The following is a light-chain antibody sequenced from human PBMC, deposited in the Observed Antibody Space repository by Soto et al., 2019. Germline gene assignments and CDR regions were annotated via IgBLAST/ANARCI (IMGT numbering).Light chain of an antibody. V-gene: IGKV1-33*01. CDR1: QDIRNY. Sequence: DIQMTQSPSSLSASVGDRVTITCQASQDIRNYLNWYQQKPGKAPKLLNFDTSKLQSGVPSTFSGSRSGTDFTLTISSLQPEDMATYHCKQYGNLPRTFGQGTNVEIK. CDR2: DTS. CDR3: KQYGNLPRT. J-gene: IGKJ1*01.